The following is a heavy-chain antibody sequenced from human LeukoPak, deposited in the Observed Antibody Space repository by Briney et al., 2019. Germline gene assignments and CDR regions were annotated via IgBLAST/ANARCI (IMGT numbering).Heavy chain of an antibody. D-gene: IGHD5-18*01. Sequence: GGSLRLSCAASGFTFSGSAMHWVRQASGKGLEWVGRIRSKANSYATAYAASVKGRFTISRDDSKNTAYLQMNSLKTEDTAVYYCTVDTAMVKVGYWGQGTLVTVSS. CDR2: IRSKANSYAT. J-gene: IGHJ4*02. V-gene: IGHV3-73*01. CDR3: TVDTAMVKVGY. CDR1: GFTFSGSA.